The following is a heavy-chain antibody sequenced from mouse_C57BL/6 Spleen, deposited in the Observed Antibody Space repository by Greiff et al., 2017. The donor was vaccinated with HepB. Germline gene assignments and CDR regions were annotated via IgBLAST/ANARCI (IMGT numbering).Heavy chain of an antibody. CDR3: ARGGNSSFDY. CDR1: GYTFTSYW. D-gene: IGHD1-1*01. V-gene: IGHV1-55*01. J-gene: IGHJ2*01. CDR2: IYPGSGST. Sequence: QVQLQQPGAELVKPGASVKMSCTASGYTFTSYWITWVKQRPGQGLEWIGDIYPGSGSTNYNEKFKSKATLTVDTSSSTAYMQISSLTSEDAAVYYCARGGNSSFDYWGQGTTLTVSS.